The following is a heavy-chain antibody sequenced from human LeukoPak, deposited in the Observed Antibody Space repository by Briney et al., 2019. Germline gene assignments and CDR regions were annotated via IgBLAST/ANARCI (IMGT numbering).Heavy chain of an antibody. Sequence: SETLSLTCTVAGDSITSGNYYWGWVRQTPGKGLEWLGSIYHSGSTYYNPSLKSRVTISVDTSKNQFSLKLSSVTAADTAVYYCARGRPRFGVVIIRSGYYYMDVWGKGTTVTVSS. J-gene: IGHJ6*03. CDR1: GDSITSGNYY. V-gene: IGHV4-39*07. D-gene: IGHD3-3*01. CDR3: ARGRPRFGVVIIRSGYYYMDV. CDR2: IYHSGST.